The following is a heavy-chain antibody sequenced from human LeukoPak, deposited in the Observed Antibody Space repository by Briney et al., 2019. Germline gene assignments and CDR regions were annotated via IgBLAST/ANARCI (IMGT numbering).Heavy chain of an antibody. V-gene: IGHV3-23*01. CDR3: ARDPPGIAASGTYY. Sequence: GGSLRLSCAASGFTFSSYAMSWVRQAPGKGLEWVSAISGSGDSTYYGDSVKGRFTISRDNSKNTLYLQMNSLRAEDTAVYYCARDPPGIAASGTYYWGQGTLVTVSS. CDR1: GFTFSSYA. J-gene: IGHJ4*02. D-gene: IGHD6-13*01. CDR2: ISGSGDST.